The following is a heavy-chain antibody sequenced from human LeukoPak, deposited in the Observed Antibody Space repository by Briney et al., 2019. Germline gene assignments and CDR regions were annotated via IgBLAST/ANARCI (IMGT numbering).Heavy chain of an antibody. CDR3: ARGSWWMVYAMRLLDH. V-gene: IGHV3-23*01. D-gene: IGHD2-8*01. Sequence: GGSLRLSCAASGFTFSSYGMSWVRQAPGKGLEWVSAISGSGGSTYYADSVKGRFTISRDNAKNTLYLQMNSLRAEDTAVYYCARGSWWMVYAMRLLDHWGQGTLVTVSS. J-gene: IGHJ4*02. CDR1: GFTFSSYG. CDR2: ISGSGGST.